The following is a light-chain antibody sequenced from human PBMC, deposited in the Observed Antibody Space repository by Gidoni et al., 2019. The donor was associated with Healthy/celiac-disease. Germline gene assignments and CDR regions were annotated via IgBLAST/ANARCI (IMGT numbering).Light chain of an antibody. Sequence: EMVLTQSPGTLSLSPGERPTLSCRASQSVSSSYLAWYQQKPGQAPRLHIYGASSRATGIPDRFSGSGSGTDFTLTSSRLEPEDFAVYYCQQYGSSPYTFGQGTKLEIK. CDR2: GAS. CDR3: QQYGSSPYT. CDR1: QSVSSSY. V-gene: IGKV3-20*01. J-gene: IGKJ2*01.